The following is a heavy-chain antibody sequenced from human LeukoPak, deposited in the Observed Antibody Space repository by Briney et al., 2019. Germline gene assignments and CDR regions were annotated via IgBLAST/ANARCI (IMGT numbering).Heavy chain of an antibody. CDR2: IYYSGST. CDR3: ARQSLRESSWIHKGESDNWFDP. V-gene: IGHV4-39*01. J-gene: IGHJ5*02. D-gene: IGHD6-13*01. Sequence: SETLSLTCTVSGGSISSSSYYWGWIRQPAGKGLEWIGSIYYSGSTYYNPSLKSRVTISVDTSKNQFSLKLSSVTAADTAVYYCARQSLRESSWIHKGESDNWFDPWGQGTLVTVSS. CDR1: GGSISSSSYY.